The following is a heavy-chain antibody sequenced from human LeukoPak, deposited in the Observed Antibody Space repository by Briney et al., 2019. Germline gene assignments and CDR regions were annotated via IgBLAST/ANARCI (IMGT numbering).Heavy chain of an antibody. CDR3: ARDLTGDAYFDY. J-gene: IGHJ4*02. V-gene: IGHV3-66*01. CDR1: GFXVSSNY. CDR2: IHSGGST. Sequence: GGSLRLSCEVSGFXVSSNYITWVRQAPGKGLEWVSIIHSGGSTYYADSVKGRFAISRDNSKNTLYLQMNSLRAEDTAVFYCARDLTGDAYFDYWGQGTLVTVSS. D-gene: IGHD7-27*01.